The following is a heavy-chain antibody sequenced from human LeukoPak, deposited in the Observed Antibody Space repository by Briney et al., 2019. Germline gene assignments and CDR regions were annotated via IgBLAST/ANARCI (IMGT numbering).Heavy chain of an antibody. CDR1: GYTFTGHY. Sequence: ASVKVSCKASGYTFTGHYMHWVRQAPGQGLEWMGWINPNSGGTNYAQKFQGRVTMTRDTSISTAYMELSRLRSDDTAVYYCARGHCSSTSCHIYSLDYWGQGTLVTVSS. J-gene: IGHJ4*02. CDR3: ARGHCSSTSCHIYSLDY. D-gene: IGHD2-2*02. CDR2: INPNSGGT. V-gene: IGHV1-2*02.